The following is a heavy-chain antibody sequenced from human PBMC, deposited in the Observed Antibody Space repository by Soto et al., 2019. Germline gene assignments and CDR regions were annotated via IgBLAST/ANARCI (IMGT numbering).Heavy chain of an antibody. J-gene: IGHJ6*02. D-gene: IGHD4-17*01. Sequence: ESGPTLVNPTETFTLTCTVSGFSLSTGRMGVSWIRQPPGKALEWLADIFSDNERSYSTSMQGRLTISKDPSGSQVVLSMTNLDPVDTGTYYCVRMNADSYQFYYAMDVWGQGTTVTVSS. CDR3: VRMNADSYQFYYAMDV. CDR2: IFSDNER. V-gene: IGHV2-26*01. CDR1: GFSLSTGRMG.